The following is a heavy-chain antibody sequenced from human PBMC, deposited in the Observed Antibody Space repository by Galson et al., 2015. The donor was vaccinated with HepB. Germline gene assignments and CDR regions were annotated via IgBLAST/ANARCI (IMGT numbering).Heavy chain of an antibody. D-gene: IGHD3-10*01. V-gene: IGHV3-23*01. CDR2: ISGSGDNT. CDR3: AKDDGSGSCMDV. CDR1: GFTFSSYA. Sequence: LRLSCAASGFTFSSYAMNWVRQAPGKGLEWVSGISGSGDNTYYADSVKGRFTISRDNSKNTLYLQMNSLRAEDTAVYYCAKDDGSGSCMDVWGQGTTVTVSS. J-gene: IGHJ6*02.